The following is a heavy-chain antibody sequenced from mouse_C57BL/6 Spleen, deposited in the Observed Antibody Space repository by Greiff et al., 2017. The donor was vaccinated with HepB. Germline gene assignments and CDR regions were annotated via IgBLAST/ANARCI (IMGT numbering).Heavy chain of an antibody. Sequence: VQLQQSGPVLVKPGASVKMSCKASGYTFTDYYMNWVKQSHGKSLEWIGVINPYNGGTSYNQKFKGKATLTVDKSSSTAYMELNSLTSEDSAVYYCANYYGSSYDYAMDYWGQGTSVTVSS. CDR1: GYTFTDYY. CDR2: INPYNGGT. CDR3: ANYYGSSYDYAMDY. J-gene: IGHJ4*01. D-gene: IGHD1-1*01. V-gene: IGHV1-19*01.